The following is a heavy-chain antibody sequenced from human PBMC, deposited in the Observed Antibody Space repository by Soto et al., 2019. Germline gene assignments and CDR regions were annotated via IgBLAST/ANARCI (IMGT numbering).Heavy chain of an antibody. CDR2: ISSSTTTI. CDR1: GFTFSTAS. Sequence: GGSLRLSCAAYGFTFSTASMNWVRQAPGKGLEWLAYISSSTTTIHYTDSVKGRFTISRDNVENSLYLQMNSLRAEDTAIYYCVRSFDIWGQGTMVTVS. CDR3: VRSFDI. J-gene: IGHJ3*02. V-gene: IGHV3-48*01.